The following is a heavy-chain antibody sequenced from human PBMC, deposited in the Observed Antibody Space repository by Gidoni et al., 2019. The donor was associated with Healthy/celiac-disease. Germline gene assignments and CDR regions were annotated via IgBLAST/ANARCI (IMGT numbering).Heavy chain of an antibody. J-gene: IGHJ3*02. V-gene: IGHV4-39*01. CDR3: ARRDKSDAFDI. D-gene: IGHD2-21*01. Sequence: GLEWIGSIYYSGSTYYNPSLKSRVTISVDTSKNQFSLKLSSVTAADTAVYYCARRDKSDAFDIWGQGTMVTVSS. CDR2: IYYSGST.